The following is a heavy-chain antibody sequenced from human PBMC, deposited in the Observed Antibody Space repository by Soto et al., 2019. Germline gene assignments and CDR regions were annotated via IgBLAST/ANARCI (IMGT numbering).Heavy chain of an antibody. CDR3: AAESNQLLWFGELLPLGAFDI. CDR2: ISWNSGSI. CDR1: GFTFDDYA. J-gene: IGHJ3*02. V-gene: IGHV3-9*01. D-gene: IGHD3-10*01. Sequence: EVQLVESGGGLVQPGRSLRLSCAASGFTFDDYAMHWVRQAPGKGLEWVSGISWNSGSIGYADSVKGRFTISRDNAKNSLYLQMNSLRAEDAALYYCAAESNQLLWFGELLPLGAFDIWGQGTMVTVSS.